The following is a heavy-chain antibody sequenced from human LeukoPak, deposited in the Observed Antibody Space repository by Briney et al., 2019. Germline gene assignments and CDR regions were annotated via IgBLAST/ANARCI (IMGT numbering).Heavy chain of an antibody. CDR1: GGSFSGYY. V-gene: IGHV4-34*01. CDR3: ASQDPSGDPLDY. CDR2: INHSGRT. J-gene: IGHJ4*02. D-gene: IGHD7-27*01. Sequence: SETLSLTCAVYGGSFSGYYWSWIRQPPGKGLEWIGEINHSGRTNYNPSLKSRVTISVDTSKNQFSLKLSSVTAADTAVYYCASQDPSGDPLDYWGQGTLVTVSS.